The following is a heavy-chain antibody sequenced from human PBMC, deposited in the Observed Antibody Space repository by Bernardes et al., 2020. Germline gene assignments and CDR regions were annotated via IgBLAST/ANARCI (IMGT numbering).Heavy chain of an antibody. J-gene: IGHJ4*02. CDR1: GFMVNTDY. V-gene: IGHV3-53*01. Sequence: GSLRLSCAASGFMVNTDYMSWVRQAPGKGLEWVSIMFSGGRTYYADSVKGRFSVSRDSSKNTLLLQMDTLRVDDTAVYYCARGSSLDSWGQGTLVTVSS. D-gene: IGHD1-26*01. CDR2: MFSGGRT. CDR3: ARGSSLDS.